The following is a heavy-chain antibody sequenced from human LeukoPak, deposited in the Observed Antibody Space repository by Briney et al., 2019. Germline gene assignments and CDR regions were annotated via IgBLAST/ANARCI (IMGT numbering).Heavy chain of an antibody. Sequence: GASVKVSCKASGYTFTSYDINWVRQATGQGLEWMGWMNPNSGNTGYAQKFQGRVTITADKSTSTAYMELSSLRSEDTAVYYCARDGGRGSYSGSYYFDYWGQGTLVTVSS. V-gene: IGHV1-8*01. D-gene: IGHD1-26*01. J-gene: IGHJ4*02. CDR2: MNPNSGNT. CDR1: GYTFTSYD. CDR3: ARDGGRGSYSGSYYFDY.